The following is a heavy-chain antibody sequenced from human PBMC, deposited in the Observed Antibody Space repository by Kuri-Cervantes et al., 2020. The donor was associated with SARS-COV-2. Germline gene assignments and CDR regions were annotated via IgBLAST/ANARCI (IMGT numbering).Heavy chain of an antibody. V-gene: IGHV3-7*01. CDR1: GITFSSYW. D-gene: IGHD6-19*01. Sequence: LSLTCAGSGITFSSYWTNWVRQAPGKGLEWVANIKQDGSETYYVDSVKGRFTISRDNAKNSLFLQMNSLRAEDTAVYYCASAVAGLFDYWGQGTLVTVSS. CDR2: IKQDGSET. J-gene: IGHJ4*02. CDR3: ASAVAGLFDY.